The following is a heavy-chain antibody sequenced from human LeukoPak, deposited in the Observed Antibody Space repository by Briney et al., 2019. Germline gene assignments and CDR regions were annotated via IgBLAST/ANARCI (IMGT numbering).Heavy chain of an antibody. J-gene: IGHJ5*02. CDR3: ARRLGLFTPVDWFDP. CDR2: IYYSGST. D-gene: IGHD3-22*01. V-gene: IGHV4-39*07. Sequence: SETLSLTCTVSGGSISSTTYYWGWIRQPPGRGLEWIGHIYYSGSTYYNPSLKSRVTISVDTSKNQFSLKLISVTAADTAVYYCARRLGLFTPVDWFDPWGQGTLVTVPS. CDR1: GGSISSTTYY.